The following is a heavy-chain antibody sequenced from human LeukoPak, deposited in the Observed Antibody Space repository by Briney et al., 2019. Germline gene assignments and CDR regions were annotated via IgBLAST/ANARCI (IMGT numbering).Heavy chain of an antibody. D-gene: IGHD3-3*01. CDR2: IYYSGST. J-gene: IGHJ6*02. CDR1: GGSISSGGYY. Sequence: PSETLSLTCTVSGGSISSGGYYWSWIRQHPGKGLEWIGYIYYSGSTYYNPSLKSRVTISVDTSKNQFSLKLSSVTAADTAVYYCARDRPPNEWLLSHPRYYYGMDVWGQGTTVTVSS. V-gene: IGHV4-31*03. CDR3: ARDRPPNEWLLSHPRYYYGMDV.